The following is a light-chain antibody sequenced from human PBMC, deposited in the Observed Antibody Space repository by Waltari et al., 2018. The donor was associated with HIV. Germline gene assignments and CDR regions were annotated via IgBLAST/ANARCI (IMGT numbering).Light chain of an antibody. CDR2: EVS. V-gene: IGLV2-23*02. CDR3: CSYAGSSTYV. J-gene: IGLJ1*01. CDR1: SSDVGSYNL. Sequence: QSALTQPASVSGSPGPSITISCTGTSSDVGSYNLVSWYQQHPGKAPKLMIYEVSKRPSVVSNRFAGSKSGNTASLTISGLQAEDEADYYCCSYAGSSTYVFGTGTKVTVL.